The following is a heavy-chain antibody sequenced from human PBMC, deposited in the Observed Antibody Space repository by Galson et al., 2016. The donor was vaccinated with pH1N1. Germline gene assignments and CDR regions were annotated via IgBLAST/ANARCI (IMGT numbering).Heavy chain of an antibody. J-gene: IGHJ4*02. CDR2: IYYNGNT. CDR3: AKEGASRSAGYFES. CDR1: GGSVSNNY. D-gene: IGHD1-26*01. Sequence: ETLSLTCTVSGGSVSNNYYSWIRQSPGKGLEWIAYIYYNGNTKYNPSLKSRVTISLDTSKNQVSLNPTSVTAADAAIYYCAKEGASRSAGYFESWGQGALVTVSS. V-gene: IGHV4-59*02.